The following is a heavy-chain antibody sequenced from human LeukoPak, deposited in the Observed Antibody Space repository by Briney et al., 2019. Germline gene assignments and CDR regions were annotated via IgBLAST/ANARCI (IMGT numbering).Heavy chain of an antibody. CDR1: GYRFISNY. CDR3: AREGSYCVGGDCYSFDF. Sequence: ASVKVSCKASGYRFISNYIQWVRQAPGLGPEWVGWMHPGNGNTRYAEKFQGRVTMTRDTSINTAYLDLISLRSDDTAVYYCAREGSYCVGGDCYSFDFWGQGTLITVSS. D-gene: IGHD2-21*02. CDR2: MHPGNGNT. V-gene: IGHV1-2*02. J-gene: IGHJ4*02.